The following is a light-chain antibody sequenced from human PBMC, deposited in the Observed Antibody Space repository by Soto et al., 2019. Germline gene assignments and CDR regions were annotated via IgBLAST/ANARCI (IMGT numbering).Light chain of an antibody. Sequence: DIEMTQSPSTLSASVGDRVTITCRASQSISSWLAWYQQKPGKAPKLLIYKASSLESGVPSRFRPSGSGTEFTLTLSSLQPDDFATYYCQQYNSYSRTFGKGTKV. J-gene: IGKJ1*01. CDR3: QQYNSYSRT. V-gene: IGKV1-5*03. CDR2: KAS. CDR1: QSISSW.